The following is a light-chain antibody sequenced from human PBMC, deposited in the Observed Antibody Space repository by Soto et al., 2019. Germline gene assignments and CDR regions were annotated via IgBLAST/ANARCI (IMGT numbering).Light chain of an antibody. CDR3: QQYGRSPT. V-gene: IGKV3-20*01. CDR2: DAS. J-gene: IGKJ1*01. CDR1: QSVSSNY. Sequence: IVLTQSPDTLSLSPGERATLSRRASQSVSSNYLAWYQQTLGQAPRLLIYDASRRATGIPDRFSGSGSGTEFTLTISRLEPEDFVVYYCQQYGRSPTFGQGTKVDIK.